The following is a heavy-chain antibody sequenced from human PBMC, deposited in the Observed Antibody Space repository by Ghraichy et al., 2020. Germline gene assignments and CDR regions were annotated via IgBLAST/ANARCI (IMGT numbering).Heavy chain of an antibody. Sequence: SETLSLTCTVSGGSISSGGSYWTWIRQHPGKGLEWIGYIYYSGSTNYNPSLKSRVTISVDTSKNQFSLKLSSVTAADTAVYYCATGSSGWYGDHWGQGTLVTVSS. J-gene: IGHJ4*02. CDR1: GGSISSGGSY. D-gene: IGHD6-19*01. CDR3: ATGSSGWYGDH. CDR2: IYYSGST. V-gene: IGHV4-31*03.